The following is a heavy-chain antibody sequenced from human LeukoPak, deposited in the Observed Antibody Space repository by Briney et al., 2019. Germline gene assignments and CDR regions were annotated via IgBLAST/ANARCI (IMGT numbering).Heavy chain of an antibody. J-gene: IGHJ6*02. Sequence: PGGSLRLSCAASGFTFSSYSMNWVRQAPGKGLEWVSSISSSSYIYYADSVKGRFTISRDNAKNSLYLQMNSLRAEDTAVYYCARDRRRATEYGMDVWGQGTTVTVSS. V-gene: IGHV3-21*01. CDR1: GFTFSSYS. CDR3: ARDRRRATEYGMDV. CDR2: ISSSSYI. D-gene: IGHD6-6*01.